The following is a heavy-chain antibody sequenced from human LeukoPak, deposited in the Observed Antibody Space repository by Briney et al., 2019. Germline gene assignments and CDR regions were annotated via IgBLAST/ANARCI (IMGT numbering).Heavy chain of an antibody. CDR2: INSDGSST. Sequence: GSLRLSCAASGFTFSTSWMHWVRQDPGKGLVWVSRINSDGSSTSYADSVKGRFTISRDNAKNTLHLQMNSLRAEDTAVYYCARGYCSVTSCYSRPDYWGQGTLVTVSS. CDR3: ARGYCSVTSCYSRPDY. J-gene: IGHJ4*02. V-gene: IGHV3-74*01. CDR1: GFTFSTSW. D-gene: IGHD2-15*01.